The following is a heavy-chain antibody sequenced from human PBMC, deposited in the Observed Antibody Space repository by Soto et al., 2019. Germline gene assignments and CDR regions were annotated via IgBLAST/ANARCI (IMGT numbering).Heavy chain of an antibody. CDR2: INPSCDST. CDR3: ARRAVLGYCSSTSCPFDY. D-gene: IGHD2-2*01. Sequence: QVQLVQSGAEVKKPGASVKDSCKASGYTFTSYYMHWVRQAPGQWLEWMGIINPSCDSTSYAHKFQGRVTMTRDTSTRTVYMELSSLRSEDTAVYYCARRAVLGYCSSTSCPFDYWGQGTLVTVSS. CDR1: GYTFTSYY. V-gene: IGHV1-46*03. J-gene: IGHJ4*02.